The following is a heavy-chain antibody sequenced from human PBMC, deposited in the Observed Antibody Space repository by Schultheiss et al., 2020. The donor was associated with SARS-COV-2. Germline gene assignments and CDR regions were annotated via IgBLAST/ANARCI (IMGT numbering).Heavy chain of an antibody. Sequence: SETLSLTCTVSGGSISSYYWSWIRQPPGKGLEWIGEINHSGSTNYNPSLKSRVTISVDTSKNQFSLKLSSVTAADTAVYYCARGRFGRLDYWGQGTLVTVSS. CDR3: ARGRFGRLDY. CDR1: GGSISSYY. D-gene: IGHD3-10*01. V-gene: IGHV4-34*01. J-gene: IGHJ4*02. CDR2: INHSGST.